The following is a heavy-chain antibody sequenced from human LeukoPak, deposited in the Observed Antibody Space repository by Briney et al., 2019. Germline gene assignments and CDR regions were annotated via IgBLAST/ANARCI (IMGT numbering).Heavy chain of an antibody. Sequence: GGSLRLSCAASGFTFDDYAMHWVRQAPGKGLEWVSGISWNSGSIGYADSVKGRFTISRDNAKSSLYLQMNSLRAEDTALYYCAKGGYCSGGSCYFDYWGQGTLVTVSS. V-gene: IGHV3-9*01. CDR2: ISWNSGSI. J-gene: IGHJ4*02. CDR3: AKGGYCSGGSCYFDY. D-gene: IGHD2-15*01. CDR1: GFTFDDYA.